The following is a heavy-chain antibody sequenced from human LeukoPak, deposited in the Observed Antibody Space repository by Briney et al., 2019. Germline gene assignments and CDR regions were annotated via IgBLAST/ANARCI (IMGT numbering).Heavy chain of an antibody. J-gene: IGHJ6*03. Sequence: SETLSLTCTVTSGSISGHYWSWIRQPAGKEMQWIGRIYTSGATNYNPSLKSRVTMAVDTSKNQFSLKLSSVTAADTAVYYCARQGTDYYYYYYMDVWGKGTTVTVSS. D-gene: IGHD1-1*01. CDR1: SGSISGHY. CDR3: ARQGTDYYYYYYMDV. V-gene: IGHV4-4*07. CDR2: IYTSGAT.